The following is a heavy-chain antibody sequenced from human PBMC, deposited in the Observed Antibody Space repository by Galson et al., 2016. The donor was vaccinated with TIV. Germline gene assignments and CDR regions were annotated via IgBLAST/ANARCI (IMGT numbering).Heavy chain of an antibody. D-gene: IGHD3-16*01. CDR3: ARGGHYALDV. Sequence: SVKVSCKASGFIFTSSAVQWVRQARGQRLEWIGWIVVGSGNTNYAQNFQERVTITRDMSTSTVYMELSSLRPEDTAVYYCARGGHYALDVWGQGTAVTVSS. V-gene: IGHV1-58*01. CDR2: IVVGSGNT. J-gene: IGHJ6*02. CDR1: GFIFTSSA.